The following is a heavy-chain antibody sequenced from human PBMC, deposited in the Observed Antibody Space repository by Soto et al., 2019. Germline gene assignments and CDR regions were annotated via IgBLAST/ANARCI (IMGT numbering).Heavy chain of an antibody. CDR3: ARPGYCSGGSCYPDYYFDY. J-gene: IGHJ4*02. CDR1: GFSLSTSGVG. CDR2: IYWDDDK. D-gene: IGHD2-15*01. V-gene: IGHV2-5*02. Sequence: QITLKESGPTLVKPTQTLTLTCTFSGFSLSTSGVGVGWIRQPPGKALEWLALIYWDDDKRYSPSLKSRLTITEETSKNQVVLTMTNMDPVDTATYYCARPGYCSGGSCYPDYYFDYWGQGTLVTVSS.